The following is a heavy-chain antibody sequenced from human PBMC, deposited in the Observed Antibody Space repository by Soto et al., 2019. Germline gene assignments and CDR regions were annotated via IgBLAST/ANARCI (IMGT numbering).Heavy chain of an antibody. V-gene: IGHV3-30*18. CDR2: ISYDGSNK. Sequence: QVQLVESGGGVVQPGRSLRLSCAASGFTFSSYGMHWVRQAAGKGLEWVAVISYDGSNKYYADSVKGRFTISRDNSKNTLYLQMNSLRAEDTAVYYCANSEVAVAPPDYWGQGTLVTVSS. CDR3: ANSEVAVAPPDY. D-gene: IGHD6-19*01. CDR1: GFTFSSYG. J-gene: IGHJ4*02.